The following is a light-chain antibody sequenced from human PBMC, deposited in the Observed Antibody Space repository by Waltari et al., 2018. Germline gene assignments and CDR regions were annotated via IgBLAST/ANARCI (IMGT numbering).Light chain of an antibody. CDR1: QSLDTW. V-gene: IGKV1-5*03. Sequence: DSRLTQSTSTLSPSVGDRVTITCRASQSLDTWLAWYQQKPGKAPNLLIYKASSLYTGVPSRFSGSGSGTEFTLTISSLQPDDVASYYCQQYNSYPWTFGQVTKVQI. CDR3: QQYNSYPWT. J-gene: IGKJ1*01. CDR2: KAS.